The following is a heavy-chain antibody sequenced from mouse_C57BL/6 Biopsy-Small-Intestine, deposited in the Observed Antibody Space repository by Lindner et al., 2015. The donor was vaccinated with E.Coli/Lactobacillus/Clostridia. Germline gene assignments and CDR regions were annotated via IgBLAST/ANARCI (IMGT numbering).Heavy chain of an antibody. CDR2: IIPIFGTA. V-gene: IGHV1-81*01. J-gene: IGHJ1*01. Sequence: SVKVSCKASGGTFISYAFSWVRQAPGQGLEWMGGIIPIFGTANYAQKFQGRVTVTADGSTTTAYMELSTLRSEDTAVYYCARGGLELLKESYYYNHYGMDVWGQGTTVTVSS. D-gene: IGHD1-1*02. CDR1: GGTFISYA. CDR3: ARGGLELLKESYYYNHYGMDV.